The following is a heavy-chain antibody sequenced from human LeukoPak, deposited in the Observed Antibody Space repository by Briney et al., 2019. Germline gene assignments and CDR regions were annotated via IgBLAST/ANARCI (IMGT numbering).Heavy chain of an antibody. V-gene: IGHV3-48*02. J-gene: IGHJ1*01. CDR2: ISSNSRTI. CDR3: ARYSTWVGLSFQH. D-gene: IGHD2/OR15-2a*01. CDR1: GLSFSSYS. Sequence: GGSLRLSCAASGLSFSSYSMNWVRQAPGRGLEWVSHISSNSRTIYYADSVKGRFTISRDNAKNSLYLQMNSLRDEDTAVYYCARYSTWVGLSFQHWGQGTLVTVSS.